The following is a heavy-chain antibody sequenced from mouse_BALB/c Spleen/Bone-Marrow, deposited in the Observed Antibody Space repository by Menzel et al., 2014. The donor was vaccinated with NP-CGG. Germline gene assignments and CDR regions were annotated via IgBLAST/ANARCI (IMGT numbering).Heavy chain of an antibody. J-gene: IGHJ3*01. Sequence: QVQLQQSGAELVKPGAPVKLSCKASGYTFTSYWMNWVKQRPGRGLEWIGRIDPSDSETHYNQKFKDKATLTVDKSSSTAYIQFSSLTSEDSAVYYCARRGYGYGFAYWGQGTLVTVSA. CDR2: IDPSDSET. V-gene: IGHV1-69*02. CDR1: GYTFTSYW. CDR3: ARRGYGYGFAY. D-gene: IGHD1-2*01.